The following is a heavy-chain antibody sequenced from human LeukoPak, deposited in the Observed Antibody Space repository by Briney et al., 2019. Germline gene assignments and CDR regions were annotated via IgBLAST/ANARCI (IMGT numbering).Heavy chain of an antibody. CDR1: GFTFSSYA. V-gene: IGHV3-30*04. CDR3: ARESDSSGYLFDY. Sequence: PGRSLRLSCAASGFTFSSYAMHWVRQAPGKGLEWVAVISYDGSNKYYADSVKGRFTISRDNSKNTLCLQMNSLRAEDTAVYYCARESDSSGYLFDYWGQGTLVTVSS. D-gene: IGHD3-22*01. CDR2: ISYDGSNK. J-gene: IGHJ4*02.